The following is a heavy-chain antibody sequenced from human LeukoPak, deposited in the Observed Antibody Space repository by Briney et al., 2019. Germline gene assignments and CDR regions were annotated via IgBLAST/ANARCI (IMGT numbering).Heavy chain of an antibody. V-gene: IGHV4-59*01. D-gene: IGHD3-9*01. Sequence: NSSETLSLTCTVSGGSISSYYWSWIEQPPGKGLEWIGYIFYSGSTNYNPSLKSRVTISVDTSKNQFSLKLSSVTAADTAVYYCARGGDILTGLYYFDYWGQGTLVTVSS. CDR1: GGSISSYY. CDR3: ARGGDILTGLYYFDY. J-gene: IGHJ4*02. CDR2: IFYSGST.